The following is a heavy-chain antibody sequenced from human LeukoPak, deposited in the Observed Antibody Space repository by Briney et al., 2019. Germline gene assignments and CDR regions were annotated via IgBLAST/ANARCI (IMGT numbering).Heavy chain of an antibody. J-gene: IGHJ3*02. CDR1: GFTFSSYS. D-gene: IGHD4-17*01. Sequence: NPGRSLRLSCAASGFTFSSYSMNWVRQAPGKGLEWVSSISSSSNFIYYADSVKGRFTISRDNAKNSLYLQMNSLRAEDTAVYYCARAISDYDASDIWGQGTMVTVSS. CDR3: ARAISDYDASDI. CDR2: ISSSSNFI. V-gene: IGHV3-21*01.